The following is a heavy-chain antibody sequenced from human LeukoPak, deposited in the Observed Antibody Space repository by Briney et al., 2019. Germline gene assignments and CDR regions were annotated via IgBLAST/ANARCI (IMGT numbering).Heavy chain of an antibody. CDR1: GYTFTSYY. Sequence: ASVKVSCKASGYTFTSYYMHWVRQAPGQGLEWMGIINPSGGSTSYAQKFQGRVTMTTDTSTSTAYMELRSLRSDDTAVYYCARGHASGYYAFDYWGQGTLVTVSS. J-gene: IGHJ4*02. D-gene: IGHD3-22*01. V-gene: IGHV1-46*01. CDR2: INPSGGST. CDR3: ARGHASGYYAFDY.